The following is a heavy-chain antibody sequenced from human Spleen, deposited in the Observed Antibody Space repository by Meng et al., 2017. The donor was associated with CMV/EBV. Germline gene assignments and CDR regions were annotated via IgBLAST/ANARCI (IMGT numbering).Heavy chain of an antibody. J-gene: IGHJ4*02. CDR2: ISNSESTI. CDR1: QFTFYDYY. D-gene: IGHD4-17*01. Sequence: GESLKISCAASQFTFYDYYMSWIRQAPGKGLEWVSSISNSESTIYYADSVKGRFTISKDNSKNTLYLQMNSLRAEDTAVYYCAKDAMATVIGHWGQGTLVTVSS. V-gene: IGHV3-11*01. CDR3: AKDAMATVIGH.